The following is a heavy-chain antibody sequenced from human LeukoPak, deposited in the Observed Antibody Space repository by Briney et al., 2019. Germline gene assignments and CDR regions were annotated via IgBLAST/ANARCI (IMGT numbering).Heavy chain of an antibody. CDR2: ISSSGSTI. J-gene: IGHJ4*02. CDR3: ARTPAESWPPAVGYLDY. CDR1: GFTFSDYY. D-gene: IGHD6-13*01. V-gene: IGHV3-11*01. Sequence: PGGSLRLSCAASGFTFSDYYMSWIRQAPGKGLEWVSYISSSGSTIYYADSVKGRFTISRDNAKNSLYLQMNSLRAEDTAVYYCARTPAESWPPAVGYLDYWGQGTLATVSS.